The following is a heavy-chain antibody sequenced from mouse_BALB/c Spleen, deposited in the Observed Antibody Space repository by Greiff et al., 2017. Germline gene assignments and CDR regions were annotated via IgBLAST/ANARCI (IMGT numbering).Heavy chain of an antibody. CDR3: ARNGNYSYYAMDY. Sequence: VKLQQSEAELVRPGTSVKVSCKASGYAFTNYLIEWVKQRPGQGLEWIGVINPGSGGTNYNEKFKGKATPTADKSSSTAYMQLSSLTSDDSAVYFCARNGNYSYYAMDYWGQGTSVTVSS. D-gene: IGHD2-1*01. CDR1: GYAFTNYL. V-gene: IGHV1-54*01. CDR2: INPGSGGT. J-gene: IGHJ4*01.